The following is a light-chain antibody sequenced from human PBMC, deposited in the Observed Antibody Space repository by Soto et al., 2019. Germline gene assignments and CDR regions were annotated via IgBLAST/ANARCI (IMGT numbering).Light chain of an antibody. V-gene: IGLV1-40*01. J-gene: IGLJ1*01. CDR1: SSNIGAGYD. Sequence: QSALTQPPSVSGAPGQRVTSSCTGSSSNIGAGYDVHWYQQLPGTAPKLLIYGNSNRPSGVPDRFSGSKSGTSASLAITGLQAEDEADYYCQSYDSSLSAFFGTGTKVTVL. CDR3: QSYDSSLSAF. CDR2: GNS.